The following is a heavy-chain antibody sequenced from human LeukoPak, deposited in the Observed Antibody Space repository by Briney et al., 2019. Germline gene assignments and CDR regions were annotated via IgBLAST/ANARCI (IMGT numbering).Heavy chain of an antibody. CDR1: GFRFSDAW. J-gene: IGHJ4*02. CDR2: IKRKIDGERT. Sequence: GGSLRLSCAASGFRFSDAWMSWVRQAPGKGLEWVGRIKRKIDGERTDYVESVKGRFIISRDDSTNTLSLQMNSLKIEDTAVYYCTTGYSSGYIEDYWGQGTRVSVSS. V-gene: IGHV3-15*01. D-gene: IGHD3-22*01. CDR3: TTGYSSGYIEDY.